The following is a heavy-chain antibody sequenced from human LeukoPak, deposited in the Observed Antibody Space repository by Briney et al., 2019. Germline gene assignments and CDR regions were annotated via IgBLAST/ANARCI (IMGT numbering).Heavy chain of an antibody. CDR1: GFTFSSYA. CDR3: AKDLGTVTGGRYYFDY. CDR2: ISGSGGST. Sequence: GGSLRLPCAASGFTFSSYAMSWVRQAPGKGLEWVSAISGSGGSTYYADSVKGRFTISRDNSKSTLYLQMNSLRAEDTAVYYCAKDLGTVTGGRYYFDYWGQGTLVTVSS. J-gene: IGHJ4*02. V-gene: IGHV3-23*01. D-gene: IGHD4-4*01.